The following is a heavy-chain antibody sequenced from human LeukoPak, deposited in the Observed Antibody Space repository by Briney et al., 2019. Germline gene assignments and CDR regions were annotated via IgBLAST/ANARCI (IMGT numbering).Heavy chain of an antibody. CDR3: AREPQHIVVVTANRPFDY. CDR1: GYTFTSYY. Sequence: GASVKVSCKASGYTFTSYYMHWVRQAPGQGLEWMGIINPSGGSTAYAQKFQGRVTMTRDMSTSTVYMDLSRLRSDDTAVYYCAREPQHIVVVTANRPFDYWGQGTLVTVSS. J-gene: IGHJ4*02. D-gene: IGHD2-21*02. V-gene: IGHV1-46*01. CDR2: INPSGGST.